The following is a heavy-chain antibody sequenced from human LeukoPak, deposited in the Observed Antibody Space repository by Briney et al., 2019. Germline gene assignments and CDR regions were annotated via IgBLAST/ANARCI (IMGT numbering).Heavy chain of an antibody. CDR3: ARCLGYCSSTSCYTPYYMDV. CDR1: GGSFIGYY. D-gene: IGHD2-2*02. V-gene: IGHV4-34*01. J-gene: IGHJ6*03. Sequence: SETLSLTCAVYGGSFIGYYWSWIRQPPGKGLEWIGEINHSGSTNYNPSLKSRVTISVDTSKNQFSLKLSSVTAADTAVYYCARCLGYCSSTSCYTPYYMDVWGKGTTVTVSS. CDR2: INHSGST.